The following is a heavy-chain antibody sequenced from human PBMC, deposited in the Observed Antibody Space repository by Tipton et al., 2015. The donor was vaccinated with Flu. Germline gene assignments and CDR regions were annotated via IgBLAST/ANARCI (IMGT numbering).Heavy chain of an antibody. CDR2: FYSGGGT. J-gene: IGHJ3*02. Sequence: SLRLSCAASGFTVSSHYMTWVRQAPGKGLDWVSVFYSGGGTYYADSVKGRFTISRDISKNTIYFQLNSLRVEDKGVYYCARAVYGVYIAFDIWGPGTMVTVSS. V-gene: IGHV3-66*02. CDR1: GFTVSSHY. D-gene: IGHD4-17*01. CDR3: ARAVYGVYIAFDI.